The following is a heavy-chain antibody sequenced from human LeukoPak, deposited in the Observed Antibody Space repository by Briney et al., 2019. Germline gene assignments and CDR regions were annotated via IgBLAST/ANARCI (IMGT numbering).Heavy chain of an antibody. V-gene: IGHV3-9*01. CDR3: AKSINSGCSAVIDY. J-gene: IGHJ4*02. CDR2: ISWNSDNI. CDR1: GFTFSSYS. D-gene: IGHD6-19*01. Sequence: GGSLRLSCTASGFTFSSYSMNWVRQAPGKGLEWVSGISWNSDNIRYADSVKGRFTISRDNAKNSLYLQMNSLRAEDTALYYCAKSINSGCSAVIDYWGQGTLVTVSS.